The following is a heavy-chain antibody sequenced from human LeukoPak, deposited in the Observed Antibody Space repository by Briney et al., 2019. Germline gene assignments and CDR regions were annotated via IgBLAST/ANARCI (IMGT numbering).Heavy chain of an antibody. D-gene: IGHD2-2*01. J-gene: IGHJ5*02. CDR2: IWYDGSNK. CDR3: AKDMEYFEIRVPYDH. CDR1: GFISCNYV. V-gene: IGHV3-33*03. Sequence: PGGSLRLSSALPGFISCNYVMNWVRQAPGKGLEWVASIWYDGSNKHYADSVKGRLTISRDNSKKTLYLQMHSLRVEDTAVYHCAKDMEYFEIRVPYDHWGEGTLVAVSS.